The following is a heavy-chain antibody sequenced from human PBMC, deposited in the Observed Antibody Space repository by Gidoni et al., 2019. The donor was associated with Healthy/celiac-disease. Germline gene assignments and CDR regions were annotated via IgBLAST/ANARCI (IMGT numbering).Heavy chain of an antibody. J-gene: IGHJ4*02. CDR2: ISGSGGST. CDR1: GFTFSSYA. D-gene: IGHD5-18*01. Sequence: EVQLLESGGGLVQPGGSLRLSCAASGFTFSSYAMSWVRQAPGQGLEWVSAISGSGGSTYYADSVKGRFTISRDNSKNTLYLQMNSLRAEDTAVYYCAKDRGSGYSYGHDWGQGTLVTVSS. V-gene: IGHV3-23*01. CDR3: AKDRGSGYSYGHD.